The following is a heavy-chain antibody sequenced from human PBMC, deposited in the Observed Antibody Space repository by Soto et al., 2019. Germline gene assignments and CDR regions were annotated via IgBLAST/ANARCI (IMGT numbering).Heavy chain of an antibody. CDR3: ATARVGPCSSSICFSGIFDGMDV. Sequence: GGSLRLSCAASGFTISNYGMHWVRQAPGKGLEWVAVISYDGTITYYADSMKGRFTISRDNSKNTLYLQVNSLRTEDTAVYYCATARVGPCSSSICFSGIFDGMDVWGQGTTVTVSS. CDR2: ISYDGTIT. CDR1: GFTISNYG. J-gene: IGHJ6*02. V-gene: IGHV3-30-3*01. D-gene: IGHD2-2*01.